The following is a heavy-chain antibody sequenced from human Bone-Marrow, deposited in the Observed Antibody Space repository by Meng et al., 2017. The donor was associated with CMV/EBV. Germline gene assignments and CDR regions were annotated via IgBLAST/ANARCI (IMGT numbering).Heavy chain of an antibody. J-gene: IGHJ6*02. Sequence: SETLSLTCAVYGGSFGGHYWSWIRQPPGKGLEWIGEINHSGSTNYNSSLKSRVTISLDTSKNQFSLKLSSVTAADTAVYYCARDRCSSTSCYGPYYGMDVWGQGTTVTVSS. D-gene: IGHD2-2*01. CDR1: GGSFGGHY. CDR3: ARDRCSSTSCYGPYYGMDV. CDR2: INHSGST. V-gene: IGHV4-34*01.